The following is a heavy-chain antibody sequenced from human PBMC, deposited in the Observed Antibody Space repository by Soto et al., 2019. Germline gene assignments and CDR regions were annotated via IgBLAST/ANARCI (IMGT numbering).Heavy chain of an antibody. V-gene: IGHV1-18*01. Sequence: ASVKVSCKASGYTFTSYGISWVRQAPGQGLEWMGWISAYNGNTNYAQKLQGRVTMTTDTSTSTAYMELRSLRSDDTAVYYCARGAGRFLEWSFRGYYYYYYMDVWGKGTTVTVSS. J-gene: IGHJ6*03. CDR3: ARGAGRFLEWSFRGYYYYYYMDV. CDR2: ISAYNGNT. D-gene: IGHD3-3*01. CDR1: GYTFTSYG.